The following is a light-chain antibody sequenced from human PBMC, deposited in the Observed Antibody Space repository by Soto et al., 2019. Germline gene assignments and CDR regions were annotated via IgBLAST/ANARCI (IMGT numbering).Light chain of an antibody. CDR3: QQYDNSRTWT. J-gene: IGKJ1*01. Sequence: EIVLTQSPGTLSLSPGERATLSCRASQSVSSTYLAWYQQKPGQAPRLLIYGASSRATGIPDRFCGSGSGTDVTLTISRLEPEDFAVYYCQQYDNSRTWTFGQGTKVEIK. V-gene: IGKV3-20*01. CDR2: GAS. CDR1: QSVSSTY.